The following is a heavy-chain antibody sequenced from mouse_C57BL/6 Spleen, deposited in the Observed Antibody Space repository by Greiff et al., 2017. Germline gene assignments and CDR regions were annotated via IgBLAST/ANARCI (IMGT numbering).Heavy chain of an antibody. Sequence: VQLHQSGAELVRPGASVTLSCKASGYTFTDYEMHWVKQTPVHGLEWIGVIDPATGGTAYNKKFKGKAILTAEKSSSTAYLELRSLTSEDAAVYYGTRTRPQRMDYWGQGTSVTVSS. J-gene: IGHJ4*01. CDR2: IDPATGGT. CDR3: TRTRPQRMDY. CDR1: GYTFTDYE. V-gene: IGHV1-15*01.